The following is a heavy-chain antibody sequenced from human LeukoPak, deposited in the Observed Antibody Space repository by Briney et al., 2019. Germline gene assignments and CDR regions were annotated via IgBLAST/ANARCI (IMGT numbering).Heavy chain of an antibody. CDR3: ASRGYGKKPFDY. D-gene: IGHD3-16*01. Sequence: PGGSLRLSYAASGFTFDDYAMHWVRQAPGKGLEWVSGISWNSGSIGYADSVKGRFTISRDNAKNSLYLEMNSLRAEDTAVYYCASRGYGKKPFDYWGQGTLVTVSS. J-gene: IGHJ4*02. V-gene: IGHV3-9*01. CDR2: ISWNSGSI. CDR1: GFTFDDYA.